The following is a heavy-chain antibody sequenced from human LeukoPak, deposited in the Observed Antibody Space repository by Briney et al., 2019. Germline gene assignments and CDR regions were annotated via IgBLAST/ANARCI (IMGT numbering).Heavy chain of an antibody. J-gene: IGHJ3*02. D-gene: IGHD2-21*01. V-gene: IGHV5-51*01. Sequence: GESLKISCKGSGYSFTTYWLGWVRQMPGKGLEWMGIIYPGDSDTRYSPSFQGQVTMSADKSISTAYLQWSSLKASDTAMYYCARRVAIMGDSFDIWGQGTLVTVSS. CDR3: ARRVAIMGDSFDI. CDR1: GYSFTTYW. CDR2: IYPGDSDT.